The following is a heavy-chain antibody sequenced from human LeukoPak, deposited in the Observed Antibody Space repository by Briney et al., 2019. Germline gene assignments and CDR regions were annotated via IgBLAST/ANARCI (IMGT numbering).Heavy chain of an antibody. V-gene: IGHV3-30*02. CDR2: IWYDGSNK. Sequence: GGALRLSCAASGFTFSSYGMHWVRQAPGKGREWVAFIWYDGSNKYYADSVKSRVTISRDNSKNTLYLQMNSLRAEDTAVYYCAKDSSPDAFDIWGQGTMVTVSS. CDR3: AKDSSPDAFDI. CDR1: GFTFSSYG. J-gene: IGHJ3*02.